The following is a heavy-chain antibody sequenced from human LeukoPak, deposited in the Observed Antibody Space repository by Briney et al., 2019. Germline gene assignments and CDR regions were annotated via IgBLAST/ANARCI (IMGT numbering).Heavy chain of an antibody. V-gene: IGHV1-18*01. CDR1: GYTFTSYG. CDR2: ISAYNGNT. CDR3: ARGSYGGNSGTAFDI. D-gene: IGHD4-23*01. Sequence: ASVKVSCKASGYTFTSYGISWVRQAPGQGLEWMGWISAYNGNTNYAQKLQGRVTMTTDTSTSTAYMELSRLRSDDTAVYYCARGSYGGNSGTAFDIWGQGTMVTVSS. J-gene: IGHJ3*02.